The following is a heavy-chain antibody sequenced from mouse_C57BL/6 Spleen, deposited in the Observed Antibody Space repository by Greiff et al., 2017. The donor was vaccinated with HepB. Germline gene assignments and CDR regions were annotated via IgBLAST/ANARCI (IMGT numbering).Heavy chain of an antibody. CDR1: GYTFTSYW. J-gene: IGHJ2*01. V-gene: IGHV1-52*01. D-gene: IGHD2-2*01. CDR3: AREGAYGYDGTTYYFDY. Sequence: QVQLQQPGAELVRPGSSVKLSCKASGYTFTSYWMHWVKQRPIQGLEWIGNIDPSDSETHYNQKFKDKATLTVDKSSSTAYMQLSSLTSEDSAVYYCAREGAYGYDGTTYYFDYWGKGTTLTVSS. CDR2: IDPSDSET.